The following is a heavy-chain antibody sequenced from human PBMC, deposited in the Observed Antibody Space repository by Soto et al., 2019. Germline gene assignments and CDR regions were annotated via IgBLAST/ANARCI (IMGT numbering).Heavy chain of an antibody. V-gene: IGHV4-4*02. D-gene: IGHD5-12*01. CDR2: VAQNGYI. CDR1: NGSISSSNW. J-gene: IGHJ4*02. Sequence: SETMSLTCTVANGSISSSNWWSWVRQSPGKGLEWIGEVAQNGYIGSIPSLKSRLTILLDKPTNRFSLRLTSVTAADTAVYYCARNRLDGYDFDSWGQGILVTVSS. CDR3: ARNRLDGYDFDS.